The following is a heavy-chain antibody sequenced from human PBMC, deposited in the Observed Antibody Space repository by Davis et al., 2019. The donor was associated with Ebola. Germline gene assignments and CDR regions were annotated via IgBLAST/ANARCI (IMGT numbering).Heavy chain of an antibody. J-gene: IGHJ4*02. CDR1: GGSFSGYY. D-gene: IGHD3-9*01. Sequence: SETLSLTCAVYGGSFSGYYWSWIRQPPGKGLEWIGEINHSGSTNYNPSLKSRVTISVDTSKNQFSLKLSSVTAADTAVYYCARGPQAYYDILTGYYQKFDYWGQGTLVTVSS. V-gene: IGHV4-34*01. CDR2: INHSGST. CDR3: ARGPQAYYDILTGYYQKFDY.